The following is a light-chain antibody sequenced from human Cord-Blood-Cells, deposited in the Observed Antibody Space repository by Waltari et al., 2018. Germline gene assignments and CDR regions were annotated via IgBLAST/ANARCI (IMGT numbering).Light chain of an antibody. J-gene: IGKJ2*01. CDR3: QQSYSTPYT. CDR2: AAS. V-gene: IGKV1-39*01. CDR1: QSISSY. Sequence: DIQLTQSPSSLSASVGDRVPITCRASQSISSYLDWYQQKPGDAPKLLIYAASSLQSGVPSRCSGSGAGTDFTLTISSLQPEYFATYYCQQSYSTPYTFGQGTKLEIK.